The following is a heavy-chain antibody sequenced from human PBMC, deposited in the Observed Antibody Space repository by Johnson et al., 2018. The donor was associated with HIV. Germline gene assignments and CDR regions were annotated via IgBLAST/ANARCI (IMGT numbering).Heavy chain of an antibody. CDR1: GFTFSSYD. J-gene: IGHJ3*02. D-gene: IGHD1-26*01. V-gene: IGHV3-23*04. Sequence: EQLVESGGGLVQPGGSLRLSCAASGFTFSSYDMHWVRQAPGKGLEWVSAIGGSGGSTYYADSVKGRFTISRDNSKNPVYLQMHSLRVEEPAVYYCAKDLGENKDDGWEMNDYADHSVAYPVRDPRAVVGAFDIWGQGTMVTVSS. CDR2: IGGSGGST. CDR3: AKDLGENKDDGWEMNDYADHSVAYPVRDPRAVVGAFDI.